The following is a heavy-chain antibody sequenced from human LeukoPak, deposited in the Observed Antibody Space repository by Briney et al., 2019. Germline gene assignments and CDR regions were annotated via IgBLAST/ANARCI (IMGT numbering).Heavy chain of an antibody. CDR3: ARSRERNRFGELGY. V-gene: IGHV4-38-2*01. D-gene: IGHD3-10*01. CDR2: IYHSGST. J-gene: IGHJ4*02. CDR1: GYSISSGYY. Sequence: PSETLSLTCAVSGYSISSGYYWDWIRQPPGKGLERIGSIYHSGSTYYNPSLKSRVTISVDTSKNQFSLNLSSVTAADTAVYYCARSRERNRFGELGYWGQGTLVTVSS.